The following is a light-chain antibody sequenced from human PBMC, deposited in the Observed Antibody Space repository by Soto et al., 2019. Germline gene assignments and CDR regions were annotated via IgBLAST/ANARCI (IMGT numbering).Light chain of an antibody. CDR3: TSWTTSTTMI. V-gene: IGLV2-14*03. CDR1: SSDIGAYNF. Sequence: QSALTQPASVSGSPGQSITISCTGTSSDIGAYNFVSWYQQHPGKAPKLMLYDVNIRPSGVSNRFSGSKSGNTASLTISGLQAEDEAEYYCTSWTTSTTMIFGGGT. J-gene: IGLJ2*01. CDR2: DVN.